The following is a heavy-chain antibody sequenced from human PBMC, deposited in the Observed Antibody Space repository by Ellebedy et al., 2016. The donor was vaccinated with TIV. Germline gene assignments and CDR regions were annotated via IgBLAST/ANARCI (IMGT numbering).Heavy chain of an antibody. CDR2: LYSGGTI. CDR3: AKAQYEDIVVVTAISGGFDY. D-gene: IGHD2-21*02. Sequence: GESLKISCAASGFTVSSNYMSWVRQAPGKGLEWVSTLYSGGTILYADSVKGRFTISRDNSKNTLYVQMNSLRAEDAAVYYCAKAQYEDIVVVTAISGGFDYWGQGTLITVSS. J-gene: IGHJ4*02. CDR1: GFTVSSNY. V-gene: IGHV3-53*01.